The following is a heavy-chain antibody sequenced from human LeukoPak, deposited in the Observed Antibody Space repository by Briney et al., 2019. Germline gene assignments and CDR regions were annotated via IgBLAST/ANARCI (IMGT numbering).Heavy chain of an antibody. V-gene: IGHV3-30*18. CDR2: ISYDGSNK. D-gene: IGHD6-19*01. CDR3: AKDLGGGSGCYDL. J-gene: IGHJ2*01. CDR1: GFTFSSYG. Sequence: GRSLRLSCAAPGFTFSSYGMHWVRQAPGKGLEWVAIISYDGSNKYYADSVQGRFTISRDNSKNTLYLQMNSLRAEDTAVYYCAKDLGGGSGCYDLWGRGTLVTVSS.